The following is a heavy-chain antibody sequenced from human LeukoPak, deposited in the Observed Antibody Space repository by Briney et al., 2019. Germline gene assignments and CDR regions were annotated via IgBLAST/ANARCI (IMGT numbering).Heavy chain of an antibody. CDR2: INHSGST. Sequence: SETLSLTCAVYGGPFSGYYWSWIRQPPGKGLEWIGEINHSGSTNYNPSLKSRVTISVDTSKNQFSLKLSSVTAADTAVYYCARQAAANDYWGQGTLVTVSS. CDR3: ARQAAANDY. J-gene: IGHJ4*02. CDR1: GGPFSGYY. V-gene: IGHV4-34*01. D-gene: IGHD6-13*01.